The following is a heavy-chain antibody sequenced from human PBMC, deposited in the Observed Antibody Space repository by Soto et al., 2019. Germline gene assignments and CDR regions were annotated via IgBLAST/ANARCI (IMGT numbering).Heavy chain of an antibody. CDR3: ARVLRSRSSESLDV. V-gene: IGHV1-8*01. CDR1: GYNFANYD. J-gene: IGHJ6*03. Sequence: QVQLVQSGAEVREPGASVKVSCKASGYNFANYDINWARQATGRGLEWMGWRNPGSGNTGHAQKIQGRITMTRDTSTSAAYMEFSSLSSEDTAVYYCARVLRSRSSESLDVWCKGTTVAVSS. D-gene: IGHD6-6*01. CDR2: RNPGSGNT.